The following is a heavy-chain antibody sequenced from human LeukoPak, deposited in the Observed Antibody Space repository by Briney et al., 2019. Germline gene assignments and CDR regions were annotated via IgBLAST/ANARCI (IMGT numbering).Heavy chain of an antibody. J-gene: IGHJ6*03. V-gene: IGHV3-66*01. D-gene: IGHD4-11*01. CDR3: AREGAGDYSNYVLGYYYYYYMDV. CDR2: IFSGGST. CDR1: GFTVSSNY. Sequence: GSLILSCAASGFTVSSNYMRWGRQAPGEGVELGSVIFSGGSTYFADSVKGRFTISRDNSKNTLYLQMNSMRAEDTAVYYCAREGAGDYSNYVLGYYYYYYMDVWGKGTTVTVSS.